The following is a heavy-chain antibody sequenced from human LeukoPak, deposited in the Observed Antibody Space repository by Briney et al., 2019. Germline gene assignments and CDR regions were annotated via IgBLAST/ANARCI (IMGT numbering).Heavy chain of an antibody. V-gene: IGHV3-74*01. CDR2: INSDGTGT. J-gene: IGHJ6*02. CDR1: GFTFSSYW. CDR3: TRDLMDYDVSTGLHHYYMDV. Sequence: GGSLRLSCAASGFTFSSYWMHWVRQAPGKGLVWVSRINSDGTGTIYADSVKGRFTISRDNAKNTLYLQMNTLRVEDTAVYYCTRDLMDYDVSTGLHHYYMDVWGQGTTVTVSS. D-gene: IGHD3-9*01.